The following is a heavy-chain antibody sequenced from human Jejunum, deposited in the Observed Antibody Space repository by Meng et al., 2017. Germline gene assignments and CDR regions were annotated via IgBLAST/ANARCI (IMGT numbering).Heavy chain of an antibody. CDR3: AKWGGFGDHRGFDY. J-gene: IGHJ4*02. D-gene: IGHD3-10*01. V-gene: IGHV5-51*01. CDR1: GYTFASYW. Sequence: GESLKISCQGSGYTFASYWIAWVRQMPGRGLEWIGNIYPGDSDTRYSPSFQGQVTISADKAIRTAYLQWGSLKASDTAIYYGAKWGGFGDHRGFDYWGQGTLVTVSS. CDR2: IYPGDSDT.